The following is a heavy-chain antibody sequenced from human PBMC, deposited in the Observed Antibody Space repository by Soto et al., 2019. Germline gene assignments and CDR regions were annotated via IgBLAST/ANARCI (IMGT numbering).Heavy chain of an antibody. J-gene: IGHJ4*02. CDR1: GGSISSHY. Sequence: PSETLSLTCTVSGGSISSHYWSWIRQPPGMGLEYIGYIYNSGSTNYNPSLKSRVTISVDTSKNQFSLKLSSVTAADTAVYFCARGGGSPDYWGQGTLVTVSS. V-gene: IGHV4-59*11. D-gene: IGHD1-26*01. CDR2: IYNSGST. CDR3: ARGGGSPDY.